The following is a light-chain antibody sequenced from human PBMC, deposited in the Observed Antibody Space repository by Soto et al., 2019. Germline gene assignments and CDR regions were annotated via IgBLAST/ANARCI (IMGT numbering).Light chain of an antibody. V-gene: IGKV1-5*01. CDR2: DAS. J-gene: IGKJ1*01. CDR1: QSGSGW. Sequence: DIQLTQSPSTLSASEGDTVTVTCRASQSGSGWLAWYQQKPGEAPKPLIYDASGMPRGVPSRFSGSGSGTKFTLTIASLQPDDFATYYCQQYETFSGTFGPGTKVDIK. CDR3: QQYETFSGT.